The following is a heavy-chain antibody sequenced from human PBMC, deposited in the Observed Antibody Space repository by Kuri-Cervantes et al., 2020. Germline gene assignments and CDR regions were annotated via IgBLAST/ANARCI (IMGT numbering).Heavy chain of an antibody. Sequence: GGSLRLSCAASGFTFSSYGMHWVRQAPGKGLEWVAVIWYDGNNKYYADSVKGRFTISRDNAKNSLYLQMNSLRAEDTAVYYCARFGYSGYDLDYWGQGTLVTVSS. J-gene: IGHJ4*02. CDR1: GFTFSSYG. V-gene: IGHV3-33*01. D-gene: IGHD5-12*01. CDR2: IWYDGNNK. CDR3: ARFGYSGYDLDY.